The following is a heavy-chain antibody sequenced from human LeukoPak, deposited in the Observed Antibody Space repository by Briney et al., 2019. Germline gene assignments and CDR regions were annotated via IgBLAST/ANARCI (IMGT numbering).Heavy chain of an antibody. CDR1: GVTVNYNF. V-gene: IGHV3-53*01. CDR3: ARAPRPFDNSDYYFDY. D-gene: IGHD3-22*01. J-gene: IGHJ4*02. CDR2: IYSDSSA. Sequence: GGSLRLSCAASGVTVNYNFMSWVRQAPGKGLEWVSVIYSDSSADYADSVKGRFTISRDDAQNTLYLQMNSLRAGDTAVYYCARAPRPFDNSDYYFDYWGQGSLVTVSS.